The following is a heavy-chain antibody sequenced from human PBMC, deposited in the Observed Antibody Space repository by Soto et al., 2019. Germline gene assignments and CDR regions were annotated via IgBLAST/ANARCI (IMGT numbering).Heavy chain of an antibody. D-gene: IGHD5-12*01. Sequence: PSETLSLTCTVSGGSISSGGYYWSWIRQHPGKGLEWIGYIYYSGSTYYNPSLKSRVTISVDTSKNQFSLKLSSVTAADTAVYYCASRYSGYETDFDYWGQGTLVTVSS. J-gene: IGHJ4*02. V-gene: IGHV4-31*03. CDR3: ASRYSGYETDFDY. CDR1: GGSISSGGYY. CDR2: IYYSGST.